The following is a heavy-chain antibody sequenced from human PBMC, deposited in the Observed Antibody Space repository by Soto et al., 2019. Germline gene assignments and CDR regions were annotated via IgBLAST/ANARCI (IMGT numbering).Heavy chain of an antibody. CDR1: GYTFTSYS. Sequence: AASVKVSCKASGYTFTSYSIHWVRQDPGQRLESMGWITASTDNTRYSQKFQGRVTITRDTSASTVYMELRSLRSEDRAVYYCARGRVAATGGYYFDYWGQGTPVTVSS. CDR2: ITASTDNT. J-gene: IGHJ4*02. V-gene: IGHV1-3*01. D-gene: IGHD1-26*01. CDR3: ARGRVAATGGYYFDY.